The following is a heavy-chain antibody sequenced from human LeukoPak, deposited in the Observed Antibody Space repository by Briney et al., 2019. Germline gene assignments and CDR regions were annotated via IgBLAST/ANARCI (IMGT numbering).Heavy chain of an antibody. V-gene: IGHV1-69*13. J-gene: IGHJ4*02. CDR3: ASPRPHYGDYYFDY. Sequence: GASVKVSCKASGYTFTGYYMHWVRQAPGQGLEWMGGIIPIFGTANYAQKFQGRVTITADESTSTAYMELSSLRSEDTAVYYCASPRPHYGDYYFDYWGQGTLVTVSS. CDR2: IIPIFGTA. CDR1: GYTFTGYY. D-gene: IGHD3-10*01.